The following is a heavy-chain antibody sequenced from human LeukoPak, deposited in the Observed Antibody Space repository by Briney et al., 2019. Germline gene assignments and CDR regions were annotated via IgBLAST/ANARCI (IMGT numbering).Heavy chain of an antibody. D-gene: IGHD2-21*02. V-gene: IGHV1-2*02. Sequence: ASVTVSCKASGYTFTDYYMHWVRQAPGQGLEWMGWINPYSGGTNYAQKFRGRVTMTRDTSISTAYMELTRLKSDDTAVYYCVPSDRHYFDYWGQGTLVTVSS. CDR2: INPYSGGT. CDR1: GYTFTDYY. CDR3: VPSDRHYFDY. J-gene: IGHJ4*02.